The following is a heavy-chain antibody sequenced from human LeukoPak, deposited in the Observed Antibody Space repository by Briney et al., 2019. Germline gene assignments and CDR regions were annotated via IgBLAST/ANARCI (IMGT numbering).Heavy chain of an antibody. D-gene: IGHD2-15*01. CDR1: GGTFSSYA. V-gene: IGHV1-69*04. CDR3: ATPTGYCSGGSCFWFDY. Sequence: ASVKVFCKASGGTFSSYAISWVRQAPGQGLEWMGRIIPILGIANYAQKFQGRVTITADKSTSTAYMELSSLRSEDTAVYYCATPTGYCSGGSCFWFDYWGQGTLVTVSS. J-gene: IGHJ4*02. CDR2: IIPILGIA.